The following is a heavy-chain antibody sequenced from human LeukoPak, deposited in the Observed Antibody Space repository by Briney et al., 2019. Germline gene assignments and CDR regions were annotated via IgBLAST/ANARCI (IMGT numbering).Heavy chain of an antibody. D-gene: IGHD1-26*01. CDR1: GYTLTELS. V-gene: IGHV1-24*01. CDR2: FDPEDGET. CDR3: ARGGSGSPLYY. J-gene: IGHJ4*02. Sequence: ASVKVSCKVSGYTLTELSMHWVRQAPGKGLEWMGGFDPEDGETIYAQKFQGRVTMTRDTSISTAYMELSRLRSDDTAVYYCARGGSGSPLYYWGQGTLVTVSS.